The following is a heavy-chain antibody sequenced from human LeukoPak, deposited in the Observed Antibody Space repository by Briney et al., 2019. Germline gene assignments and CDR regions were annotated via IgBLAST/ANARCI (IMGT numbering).Heavy chain of an antibody. CDR3: ATERWFGELFVDY. CDR1: GYTFTGYY. Sequence: GASVKVSCKASGYTFTGYYMHWVRQAPGQGLEWMGWINPNSGGTNYAQKFQGRVTKTRDTSISTAYMELSSLRSEDTAVYYCATERWFGELFVDYWGQGTLVTVSS. V-gene: IGHV1-2*02. CDR2: INPNSGGT. D-gene: IGHD3-10*01. J-gene: IGHJ4*02.